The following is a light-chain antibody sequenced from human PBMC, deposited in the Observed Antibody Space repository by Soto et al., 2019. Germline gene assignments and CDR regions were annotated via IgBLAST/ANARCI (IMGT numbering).Light chain of an antibody. CDR3: QQYNSYWT. Sequence: DIQMTQSPSTLSASVGDRVTITCRASQSISSRLAWYQQKPGKAPKVLIYDASSLKSGVPSRFSGSESGTEFTLTISNLQPDDFATYYCQQYNSYWTFGQGTKV. CDR1: QSISSR. CDR2: DAS. J-gene: IGKJ1*01. V-gene: IGKV1-5*01.